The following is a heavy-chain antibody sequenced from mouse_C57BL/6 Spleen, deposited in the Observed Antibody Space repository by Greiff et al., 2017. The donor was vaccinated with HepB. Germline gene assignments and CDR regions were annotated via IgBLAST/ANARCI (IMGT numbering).Heavy chain of an antibody. Sequence: QVQLQQPGAELVRPRTSVKLSCKASGYTFTSYWMHWVKQRPGQGLEWIGVIDPSDSYTNYNQKFKGKATLTVDTSSSTAYMQLSSLTSEDSAVYYCARYFFITTVVAKAMDYWGQGTSVTVSS. V-gene: IGHV1-59*01. D-gene: IGHD1-1*01. J-gene: IGHJ4*01. CDR2: IDPSDSYT. CDR3: ARYFFITTVVAKAMDY. CDR1: GYTFTSYW.